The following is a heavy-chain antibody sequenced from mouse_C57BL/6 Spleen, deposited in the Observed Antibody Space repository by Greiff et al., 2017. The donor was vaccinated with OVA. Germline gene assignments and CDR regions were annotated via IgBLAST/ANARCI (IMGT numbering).Heavy chain of an antibody. CDR2: IYPGSGST. CDR1: GYTFTSYW. J-gene: IGHJ1*03. CDR3: ARRYYGSSNWYFDV. Sequence: QVKLQQPGAELVKPGASVKMSCKASGYTFTSYWITWVKQRPGQGLEWIGDIYPGSGSTNYNEKFKSKATLTVDTSSSTAYMQLSSLTSEDSAVYYCARRYYGSSNWYFDVWGTGTTVTVSS. D-gene: IGHD1-1*01. V-gene: IGHV1-55*01.